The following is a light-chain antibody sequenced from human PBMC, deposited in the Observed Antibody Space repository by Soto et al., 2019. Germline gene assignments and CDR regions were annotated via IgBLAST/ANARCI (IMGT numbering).Light chain of an antibody. J-gene: IGLJ2*01. CDR2: KNS. V-gene: IGLV1-47*01. Sequence: QSVLTQLPSASWAPGQRVTISCSGSSSNIGSNFVYWYQQLPGTAPKLLIYKNSQRPSGVPDRFSGSKSGTSASLAISGLRSEDEADYSCAAWDDSLSGLVFGGGTKVTVL. CDR1: SSNIGSNF. CDR3: AAWDDSLSGLV.